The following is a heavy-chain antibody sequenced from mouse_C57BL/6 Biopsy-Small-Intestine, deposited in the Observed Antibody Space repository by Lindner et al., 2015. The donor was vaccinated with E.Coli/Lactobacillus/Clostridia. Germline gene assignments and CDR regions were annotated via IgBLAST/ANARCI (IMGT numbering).Heavy chain of an antibody. V-gene: IGHV1-7*01. CDR3: ASGGLLWGFAY. CDR2: INPSSGYT. CDR1: GYTFTSYW. J-gene: IGHJ3*01. D-gene: IGHD1-1*02. Sequence: VQLQESGAELAKPGASVKMSCKASGYTFTSYWMHWVKQRPGQGLEWIGYINPSSGYTEYNQKFKDKATLTADKSSSTAYMQLNSLTSEDSAVYYCASGGLLWGFAYWGQGDSGHCLC.